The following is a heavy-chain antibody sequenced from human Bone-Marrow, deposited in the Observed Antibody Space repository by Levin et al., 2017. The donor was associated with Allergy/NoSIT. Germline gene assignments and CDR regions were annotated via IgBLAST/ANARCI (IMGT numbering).Heavy chain of an antibody. J-gene: IGHJ6*02. CDR1: GFTFSSYW. CDR3: ARDRDWSMGV. D-gene: IGHD2-21*01. CDR2: IKQDGSVK. V-gene: IGHV3-7*01. Sequence: GESLKISCAASGFTFSSYWMNWVRQAPGKGLEWVANIKQDGSVKYYVGSVKGRFTISRDNAKNSLYLQMNSLRAEDTAVYYCARDRDWSMGVWGQGTTVIVSS.